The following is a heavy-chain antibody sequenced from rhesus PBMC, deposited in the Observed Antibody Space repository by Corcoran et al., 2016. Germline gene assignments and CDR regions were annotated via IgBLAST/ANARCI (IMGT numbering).Heavy chain of an antibody. J-gene: IGHJ4*01. CDR3: ARLVVFTAHDY. Sequence: QVQLQESGPGLVKPSETLSLTCAVSGGSFSSYWWTWIRQPPGKGLEWIGEINGNSGNTNSTPSLKSRVTISKDASKNQFSLKLDSLTAADTAVYYCARLVVFTAHDYWGQGVLVTVSS. D-gene: IGHD2-27*01. V-gene: IGHV4-80*01. CDR1: GGSFSSYW. CDR2: INGNSGNT.